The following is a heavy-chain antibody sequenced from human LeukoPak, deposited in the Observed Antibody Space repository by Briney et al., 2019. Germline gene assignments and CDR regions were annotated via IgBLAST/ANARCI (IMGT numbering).Heavy chain of an antibody. CDR2: ISSSGSTI. J-gene: IGHJ6*02. CDR3: ARAGYYYGSESPGYYYYGMDV. CDR1: GFTFSSYE. V-gene: IGHV3-48*03. Sequence: PGGSLRLSCAASGFTFSSYEMNWVRQAPGKGLEWVSYISSSGSTIYYADSVKGRFTISRGNAKNSLYLQMNSLRAEDTAVYYCARAGYYYGSESPGYYYYGMDVWGQGTTVTVSS. D-gene: IGHD3-10*01.